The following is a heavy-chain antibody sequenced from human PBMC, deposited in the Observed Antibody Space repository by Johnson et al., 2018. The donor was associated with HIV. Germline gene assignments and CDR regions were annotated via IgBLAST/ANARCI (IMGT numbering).Heavy chain of an antibody. J-gene: IGHJ3*02. CDR1: GFTVSGNY. CDR2: MYSGGST. Sequence: VQLVESGGGLVQPGGSLRLSCVASGFTVSGNYMSWVRQAPGKGLEWVSVMYSGGSTYYADSVKGRFTIYRDNSKNTLYLQMNSLRAEDTAVYYCARGHMVRGVTHEIWGQGTMVTVSS. V-gene: IGHV3-66*01. CDR3: ARGHMVRGVTHEI. D-gene: IGHD3-10*01.